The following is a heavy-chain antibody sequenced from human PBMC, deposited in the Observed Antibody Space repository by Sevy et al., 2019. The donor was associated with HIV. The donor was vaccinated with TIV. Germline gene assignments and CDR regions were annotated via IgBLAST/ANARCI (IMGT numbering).Heavy chain of an antibody. D-gene: IGHD3-22*01. Sequence: SETLSLTCAVYGGSFSGYYWSWIRQPPGKGLEWIGAINHSGSTNYNPSLKSRVTISVDTSKNQFSLKLSSVTAADTAVYYCARVAWYYDSSGYSRREYFDYWGQGTLVTVSS. CDR1: GGSFSGYY. CDR3: ARVAWYYDSSGYSRREYFDY. V-gene: IGHV4-34*01. CDR2: INHSGST. J-gene: IGHJ4*02.